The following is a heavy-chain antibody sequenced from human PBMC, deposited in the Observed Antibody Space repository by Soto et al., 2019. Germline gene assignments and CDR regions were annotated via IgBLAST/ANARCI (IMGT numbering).Heavy chain of an antibody. CDR2: IYYIGST. CDR3: ARYFMVRGVMSAFDL. D-gene: IGHD3-10*01. J-gene: IGHJ3*01. V-gene: IGHV4-31*03. Sequence: QVQLQESGPGLVKPSQTLSLTCTVSGGSISSGGYYWSWIRQHPGKGLEWIGYIYYIGSTYYNPSPKSRVTISVDTSKNQFSLKLSSVTAADTAVYYCARYFMVRGVMSAFDLWGQGTMVTVSS. CDR1: GGSISSGGYY.